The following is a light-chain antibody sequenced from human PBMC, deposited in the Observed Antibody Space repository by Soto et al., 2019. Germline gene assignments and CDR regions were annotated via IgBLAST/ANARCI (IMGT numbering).Light chain of an antibody. CDR2: DTN. Sequence: VLTHPPSASGTPGQTVTISCSGSSSNIGLNDVHWYRQLSGTAPQILIYDTNQQATGVPDRFSGSRSGTSASLAIHGLQSEDEADYHCAAWDDSLNGPVFGGGTKVTVL. CDR1: SSNIGLND. V-gene: IGLV1-44*01. J-gene: IGLJ2*01. CDR3: AAWDDSLNGPV.